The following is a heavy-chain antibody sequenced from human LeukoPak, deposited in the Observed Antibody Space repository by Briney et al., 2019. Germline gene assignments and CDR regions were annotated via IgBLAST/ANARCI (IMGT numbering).Heavy chain of an antibody. CDR2: INHSGST. Sequence: SETLSLTCAVYGGSFSGYYWSWIRQPPGKGLEWIGEINHSGSTNYNPSLKSRVTISVDTSKNQFSLKLSSVTAADTAVYYCASRKRGGFGESHWGQGTLVTVSS. CDR1: GGSFSGYY. D-gene: IGHD3-10*01. V-gene: IGHV4-34*01. CDR3: ASRKRGGFGESH. J-gene: IGHJ4*02.